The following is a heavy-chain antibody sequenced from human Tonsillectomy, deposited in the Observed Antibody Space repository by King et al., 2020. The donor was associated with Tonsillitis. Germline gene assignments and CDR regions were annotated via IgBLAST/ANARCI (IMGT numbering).Heavy chain of an antibody. D-gene: IGHD6-13*01. Sequence: VQLVESGGGVVQPGRSLRLSCAASGFTFSSYGMHWVRQAPGKGLEWVAVISYDGSNKYYADSVKGRFTISRDNSKNTLYLQMNSLRAEDTAVYYCAEGTLLQYSSSNPAYYYYGMDVWGQGTTVTVSS. V-gene: IGHV3-30*18. CDR3: AEGTLLQYSSSNPAYYYYGMDV. CDR1: GFTFSSYG. J-gene: IGHJ6*02. CDR2: ISYDGSNK.